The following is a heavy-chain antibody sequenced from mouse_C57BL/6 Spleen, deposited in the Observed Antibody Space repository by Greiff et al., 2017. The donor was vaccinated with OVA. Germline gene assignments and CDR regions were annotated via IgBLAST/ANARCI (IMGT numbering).Heavy chain of an antibody. CDR3: VTAQAPYWYFDV. J-gene: IGHJ1*03. Sequence: VQVVESGAELVRPGASVKLSCKASGYTFTDYYINWVKQRPGQGLEWIARIYPGSGNTYYNEKFKGKATLTAEKSSSTAYMQLSSLTSEDSAVYFCVTAQAPYWYFDVWGTGTTVTVSS. CDR2: IYPGSGNT. V-gene: IGHV1-76*01. CDR1: GYTFTDYY. D-gene: IGHD3-2*02.